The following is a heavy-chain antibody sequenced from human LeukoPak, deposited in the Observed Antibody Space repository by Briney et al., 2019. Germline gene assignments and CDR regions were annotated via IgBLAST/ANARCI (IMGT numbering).Heavy chain of an antibody. Sequence: GGSLRLSCAASGFTFNNYWMNWVRQAPGKGLEWVANIKPDGRETYYVDSVKGRFTISRDNAKSSLYLQLNSLRAEDTALYYCTRGITSDWGQGTLVTVSS. J-gene: IGHJ4*02. CDR2: IKPDGRET. CDR1: GFTFNNYW. V-gene: IGHV3-7*01. CDR3: TRGITSD. D-gene: IGHD3-16*01.